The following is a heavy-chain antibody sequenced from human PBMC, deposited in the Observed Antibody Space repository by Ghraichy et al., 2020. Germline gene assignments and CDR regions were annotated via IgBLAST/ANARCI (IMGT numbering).Heavy chain of an antibody. Sequence: SETLSLTCTVSGGSISSSSYYWGWIRQPPGKGLEWIGSIYYSGSTYYNPSLKSRVTISVDTSKNQFSLKLSSVTAADTAVYYCLIVVVTAGGESRAHFDYWGQGTLVTVSS. CDR2: IYYSGST. CDR3: LIVVVTAGGESRAHFDY. V-gene: IGHV4-39*01. CDR1: GGSISSSSYY. J-gene: IGHJ4*02. D-gene: IGHD2-21*02.